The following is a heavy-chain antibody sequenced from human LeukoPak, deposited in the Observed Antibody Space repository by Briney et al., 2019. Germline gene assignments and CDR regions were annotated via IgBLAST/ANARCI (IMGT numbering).Heavy chain of an antibody. D-gene: IGHD2-15*01. Sequence: GESLKISCKGSGYSFITYKIGWVRQMPGKGLEWMGIIYPGDSDARYSPSFQGQVTISVDKSISTAYLRWSSLKASDSGMYYCAIGRYCSGGTCHWFPDFWGQGTLVTVSS. V-gene: IGHV5-51*01. CDR1: GYSFITYK. CDR3: AIGRYCSGGTCHWFPDF. CDR2: IYPGDSDA. J-gene: IGHJ4*02.